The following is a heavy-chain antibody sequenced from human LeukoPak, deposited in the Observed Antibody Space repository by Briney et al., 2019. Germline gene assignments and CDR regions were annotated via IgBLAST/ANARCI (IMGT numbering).Heavy chain of an antibody. CDR1: GYIFASHW. J-gene: IGHJ4*02. Sequence: GESLKISCKGSGYIFASHWIGWVRQMPGKGLEWMGSTYPGDSDTKYSLSFQGQVTISVDKSITTAFLQWTTLKASDTAMYYCVRTTEYTSGWAFDHWGQGALVTVSS. V-gene: IGHV5-51*01. CDR2: TYPGDSDT. D-gene: IGHD6-19*01. CDR3: VRTTEYTSGWAFDH.